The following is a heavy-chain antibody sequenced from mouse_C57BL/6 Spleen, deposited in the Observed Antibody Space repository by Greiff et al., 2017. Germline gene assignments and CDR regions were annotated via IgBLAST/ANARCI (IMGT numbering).Heavy chain of an antibody. D-gene: IGHD4-1*01. V-gene: IGHV1-15*01. CDR1: GYTFTDYE. CDR2: IDPETGGT. CDR3: TRVWDRDY. Sequence: VQLQESGAELVRPGASVTLSCKASGYTFTDYEMHWVKQTPVHGLEWIGAIDPETGGTAYNQKFKGKAILTADKSSSTAYMELRSLTSEDSAVYYCTRVWDRDYWGQGTTLTVSS. J-gene: IGHJ2*01.